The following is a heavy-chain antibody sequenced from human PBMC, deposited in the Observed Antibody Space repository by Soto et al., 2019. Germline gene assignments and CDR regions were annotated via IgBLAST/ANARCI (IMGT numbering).Heavy chain of an antibody. Sequence: SETLSLTCAVYGGSFSGYYWSWIRQPPGKGLEWIGEINHSGSTNYNPSLKSRVTISVDTSKNQFSLKLSSVTAADTAVYYCARGSWTTVTIFDYWGQGTLVTVSS. J-gene: IGHJ4*02. D-gene: IGHD4-17*01. CDR1: GGSFSGYY. CDR2: INHSGST. CDR3: ARGSWTTVTIFDY. V-gene: IGHV4-34*01.